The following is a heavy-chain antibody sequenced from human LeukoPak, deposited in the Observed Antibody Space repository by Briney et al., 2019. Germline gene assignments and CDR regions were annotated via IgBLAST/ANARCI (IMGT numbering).Heavy chain of an antibody. V-gene: IGHV1-18*04. Sequence: ASVKVSCKASGFTFTSYYFHWVRLAPGQGLEWMGWISAYNGNTNYAQKLQGRVTMTTDTSTSTAYMELRSLRSDDTAVYYCARVWFFQAGHYYYYGMDVWGQGTTVTVSS. CDR3: ARVWFFQAGHYYYYGMDV. CDR1: GFTFTSYY. D-gene: IGHD2-21*01. J-gene: IGHJ6*02. CDR2: ISAYNGNT.